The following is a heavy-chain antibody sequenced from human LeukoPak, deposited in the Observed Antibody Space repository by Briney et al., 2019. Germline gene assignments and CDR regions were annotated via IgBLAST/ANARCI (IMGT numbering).Heavy chain of an antibody. V-gene: IGHV4-59*01. Sequence: SETLSLTCTVSGGSISSYYWSWIRQPPGKGLEWIGYIYYSGSHNYNPSLKSRVTISVDTSKNQCSLKLSSVTAADTAVYYCARETLYCSSTSFYARRMVRWFDPWGQGTLVTVSS. CDR2: IYYSGSH. D-gene: IGHD2-2*01. CDR3: ARETLYCSSTSFYARRMVRWFDP. CDR1: GGSISSYY. J-gene: IGHJ5*02.